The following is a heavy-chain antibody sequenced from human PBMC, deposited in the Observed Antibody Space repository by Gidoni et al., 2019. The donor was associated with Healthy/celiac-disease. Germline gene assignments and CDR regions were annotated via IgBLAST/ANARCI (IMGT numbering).Heavy chain of an antibody. CDR1: GFTFSSYG. D-gene: IGHD4-4*01. Sequence: QVQLVESGGGVVQPRRSLRLSCAASGFTFSSYGMHWVRQAPGKGLEWVAVISYDGSNKNYADSVKGRFTISRDNSKNTLYLQMNSLRAEDTAVYYCALATTVTPFDYWGQGTLVTVSS. J-gene: IGHJ4*02. V-gene: IGHV3-30*03. CDR3: ALATTVTPFDY. CDR2: ISYDGSNK.